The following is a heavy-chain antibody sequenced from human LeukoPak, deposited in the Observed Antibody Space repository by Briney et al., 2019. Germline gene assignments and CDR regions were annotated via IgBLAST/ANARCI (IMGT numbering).Heavy chain of an antibody. D-gene: IGHD6-19*01. Sequence: SETLSLTCTVSGGSISPYYWSWIRQPPGKGLEWIGYIYYTGTTNYNPSLKSRVTISVDTSKNQFSLKLSSVTAADTAVYYCVRLKGYSSGWYPSYYFDYWGQGTLVTVSS. CDR2: IYYTGTT. CDR1: GGSISPYY. J-gene: IGHJ4*02. CDR3: VRLKGYSSGWYPSYYFDY. V-gene: IGHV4-59*08.